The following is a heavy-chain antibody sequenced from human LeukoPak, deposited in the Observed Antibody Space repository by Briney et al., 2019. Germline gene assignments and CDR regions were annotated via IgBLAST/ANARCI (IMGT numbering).Heavy chain of an antibody. CDR3: AKDRLSTPTAPRFDP. CDR2: ISGSGGSI. CDR1: GFTFSSYA. Sequence: GGSLRLSCAASGFTFSSYAMSWVRQAPGKGLERVSVISGSGGSISYADSVKGRFTISRDNSKNTLYLQMNSLRAEDTALYYCAKDRLSTPTAPRFDPWGQGTQVTVSS. J-gene: IGHJ5*02. D-gene: IGHD4-23*01. V-gene: IGHV3-23*01.